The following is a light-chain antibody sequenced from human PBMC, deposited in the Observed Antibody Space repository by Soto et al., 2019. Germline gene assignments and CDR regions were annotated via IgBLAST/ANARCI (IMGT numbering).Light chain of an antibody. Sequence: EIVLPQSPGTLSLSPGERATLSCRASQSVSSSYLAWYQQNAGQDPRLLIYGASSRATGIPDRFSGSGSGANFNLTISRLETEESAIYYCQQRSNWTWTFGQGTKV. CDR3: QQRSNWTWT. J-gene: IGKJ1*01. CDR1: QSVSSSY. CDR2: GAS. V-gene: IGKV3D-20*02.